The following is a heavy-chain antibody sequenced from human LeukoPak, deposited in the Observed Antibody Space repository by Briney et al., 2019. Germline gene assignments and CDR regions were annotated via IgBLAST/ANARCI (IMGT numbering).Heavy chain of an antibody. Sequence: PSETLSLTCTVSGGSISSSSYYWGWIRQPPGTGLEWIGSIYYSGSTYYNPSLKSRVTISVDTSKNQFSLKLSSVTAADTAVYYCARVSPQDSGWYRGQYYYYYYMDVWGKGTTVTVSS. CDR1: GGSISSSSYY. CDR2: IYYSGST. D-gene: IGHD6-19*01. V-gene: IGHV4-39*07. CDR3: ARVSPQDSGWYRGQYYYYYYMDV. J-gene: IGHJ6*03.